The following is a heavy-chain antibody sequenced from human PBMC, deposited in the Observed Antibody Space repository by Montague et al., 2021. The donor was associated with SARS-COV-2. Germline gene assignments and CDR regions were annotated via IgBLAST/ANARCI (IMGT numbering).Heavy chain of an antibody. CDR3: ARDRGDIYGGNSAWFDP. V-gene: IGHV4-61*03. CDR2: FYYSGGS. D-gene: IGHD4-23*01. CDR1: GASISTGSDY. J-gene: IGHJ5*02. Sequence: SETLFLTCTVSGASISTGSDYWTWIRQRPGRGLEWIGNFYYSGGSTYNPSLKSRVTISADTSKNLFSLTLKSVTASDTAVYYCARDRGDIYGGNSAWFDPWGQGTLVTVSS.